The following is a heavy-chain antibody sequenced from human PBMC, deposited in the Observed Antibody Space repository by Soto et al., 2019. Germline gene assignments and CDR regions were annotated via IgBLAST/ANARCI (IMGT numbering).Heavy chain of an antibody. D-gene: IGHD3-16*01. CDR1: GYTFTSYD. CDR2: MNPNSGNT. Sequence: ALVKVSCKASGYTFTSYDINWVRQATGQGLEWMGWMNPNSGNTGYAQKFQGRVTMTRNTSISTAYMELSSLRSEDTAVYYCAINGHDYVCGSQHAFDIWGQGTMVTVSS. J-gene: IGHJ3*02. CDR3: AINGHDYVCGSQHAFDI. V-gene: IGHV1-8*01.